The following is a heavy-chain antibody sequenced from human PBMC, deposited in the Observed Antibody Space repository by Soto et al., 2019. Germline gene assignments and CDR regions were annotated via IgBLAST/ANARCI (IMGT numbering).Heavy chain of an antibody. CDR1: GFTFGSYE. CDR2: TSGSGSTI. CDR3: TRGSYGAYDY. Sequence: PGGSLRLSCEASGFTFGSYEMNWVRQAPGKGLEWVSHTSGSGSTIYYADFLKGRFTIYRDNAKSSLYLQMSSLRDEDTAVYYCTRGSYGAYDYWGQGTLVTVSS. D-gene: IGHD4-17*01. V-gene: IGHV3-48*03. J-gene: IGHJ4*02.